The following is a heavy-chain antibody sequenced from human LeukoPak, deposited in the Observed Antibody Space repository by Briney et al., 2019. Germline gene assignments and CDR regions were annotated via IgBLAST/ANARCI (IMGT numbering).Heavy chain of an antibody. V-gene: IGHV3-48*03. CDR2: ISSSGSTI. D-gene: IGHD5-12*01. J-gene: IGHJ6*02. CDR1: GFTFSSYE. Sequence: GGSLRLSCAASGFTFSSYEMNWVRQAPGKGLEWVSYISSSGSTIYYADSVKGRFTIPRDNAKNSLYLQMNSLRGEDTAVYYCARIVAYFYYGMDVWGQGTTVTVSS. CDR3: ARIVAYFYYGMDV.